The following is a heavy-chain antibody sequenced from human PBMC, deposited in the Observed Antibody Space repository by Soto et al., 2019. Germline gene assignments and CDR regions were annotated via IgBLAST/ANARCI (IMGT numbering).Heavy chain of an antibody. V-gene: IGHV3-21*01. J-gene: IGHJ6*02. D-gene: IGHD6-13*01. Sequence: SLRLSCAASGFTFSSYSMNWVRQAPGKGLEWVSSISSSSSYIYYADSVKGRFTISRDNAKNSLYLQMNSLRAEDTAVYYCARSQQLAPYYYYYYGMDVWGQGTTVTVSS. CDR2: ISSSSSYI. CDR3: ARSQQLAPYYYYYYGMDV. CDR1: GFTFSSYS.